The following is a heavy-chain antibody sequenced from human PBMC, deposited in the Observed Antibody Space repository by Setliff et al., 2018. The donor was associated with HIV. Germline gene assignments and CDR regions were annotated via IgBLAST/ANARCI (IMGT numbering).Heavy chain of an antibody. Sequence: LRLSCAASGFTFSSYEMNWVRQAPGKGLEWVSYISSSGGTIYYADSVKGRFTISRDNAKKSLYLQMNSLRADDTAVYYCAKGAGFYGDYTFDHWGQGRQVTVSS. CDR3: AKGAGFYGDYTFDH. CDR2: ISSSGGTI. D-gene: IGHD4-17*01. J-gene: IGHJ4*02. V-gene: IGHV3-48*03. CDR1: GFTFSSYE.